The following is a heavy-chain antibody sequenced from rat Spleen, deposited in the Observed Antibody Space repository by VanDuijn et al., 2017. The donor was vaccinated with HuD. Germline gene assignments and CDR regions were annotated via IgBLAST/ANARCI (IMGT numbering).Heavy chain of an antibody. CDR1: GDSISSNF. Sequence: EVQLQESGPGLVKPSQPLSLTCSVTGDSISSNFWGWIRKFPGNKMEWMGYISYSGSTDYNPSLKSRISITRATSKNQFFLQLNSVTTEDTATYYCARYRGSLQWPFDYWGQGVMVTVSS. J-gene: IGHJ2*01. CDR2: ISYSGST. V-gene: IGHV3-1*01. CDR3: ARYRGSLQWPFDY. D-gene: IGHD1-1*01.